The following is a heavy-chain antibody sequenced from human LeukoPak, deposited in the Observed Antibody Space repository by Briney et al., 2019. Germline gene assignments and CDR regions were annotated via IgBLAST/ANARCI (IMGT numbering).Heavy chain of an antibody. Sequence: SETLSLTCTVSGGSISSGGYYWSWIRQHPGKGLEWIGYIYYSGSTYYNPSLKSRVTISVDTSKNQFSLKLSSVTAADTAVYYCAADRRGGDYHNWFDPWGQGTLVTVSS. CDR1: GGSISSGGYY. V-gene: IGHV4-31*03. D-gene: IGHD4-17*01. J-gene: IGHJ5*02. CDR3: AADRRGGDYHNWFDP. CDR2: IYYSGST.